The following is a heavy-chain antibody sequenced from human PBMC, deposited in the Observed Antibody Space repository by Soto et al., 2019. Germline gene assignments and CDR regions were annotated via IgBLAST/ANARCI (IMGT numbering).Heavy chain of an antibody. D-gene: IGHD5-12*01. CDR1: GGTFSTST. V-gene: IGHV1-69*08. J-gene: IGHJ4*02. Sequence: QVQLVQSGAEVKEPGSSVKVSCKASGGTFSTSTFTWVRQAPGQGLEWMGRIIPILDTADYAQKFQGSVTITAEKSTSTAFMELSSLRSEDTGIYSCARDSPIGSVFSGYDAIDLWGQGTLVTVSP. CDR3: ARDSPIGSVFSGYDAIDL. CDR2: IIPILDTA.